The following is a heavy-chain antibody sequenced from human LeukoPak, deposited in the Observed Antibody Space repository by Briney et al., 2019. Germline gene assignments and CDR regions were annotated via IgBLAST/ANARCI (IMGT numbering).Heavy chain of an antibody. CDR3: ARAGGCSYGRADYYYYYYMDV. Sequence: ASVKVSCKASGYTFTGYYMHWVRQAPGQGLEWMGWINPNSGGTNYAQKFQDRVTMTRDTSISTAYMELSRLRSDDTAVYYCARAGGCSYGRADYYYYYYMDVWGKGTTVTVSS. J-gene: IGHJ6*03. CDR2: INPNSGGT. CDR1: GYTFTGYY. D-gene: IGHD5-18*01. V-gene: IGHV1-2*02.